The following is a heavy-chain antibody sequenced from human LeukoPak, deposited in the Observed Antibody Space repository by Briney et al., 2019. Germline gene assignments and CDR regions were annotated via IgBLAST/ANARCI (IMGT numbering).Heavy chain of an antibody. CDR3: AKDRSSGPNYYDFWSGGYYYYYMDV. CDR2: ISYDGSNK. D-gene: IGHD3-3*01. J-gene: IGHJ6*03. Sequence: PGGSLRLSCAASGLTFSSYGMHWVRQAPGKGLEWVAVISYDGSNKYYADSVKGRFTISRDNSKNTLYLQMNSLRPEDTAVYYCAKDRSSGPNYYDFWSGGYYYYYMDVWGKGTTVTVSS. CDR1: GLTFSSYG. V-gene: IGHV3-30*18.